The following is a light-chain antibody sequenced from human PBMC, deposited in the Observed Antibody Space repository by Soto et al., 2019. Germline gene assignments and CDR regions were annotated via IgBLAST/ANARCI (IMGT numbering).Light chain of an antibody. J-gene: IGKJ1*01. CDR2: GVS. Sequence: EIVLTQSPGTLSLSPGERATLSCRASQSFSSSYLAWYQQKPGQAPRLLVYGVSRRTTGIPDRFSGSGSGTDFTLTISRLEPEDFAVYYCQQFGNSWTFGQGTKV. CDR1: QSFSSSY. CDR3: QQFGNSWT. V-gene: IGKV3-20*01.